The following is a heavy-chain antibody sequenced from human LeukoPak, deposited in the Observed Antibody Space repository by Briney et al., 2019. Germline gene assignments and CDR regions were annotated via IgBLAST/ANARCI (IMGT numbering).Heavy chain of an antibody. D-gene: IGHD3-22*01. Sequence: PGGSLRLSCAASGFTFSDYSMNWVRQAPGKGLEWVASVNTVSSYIYYADSMRGRFTISRDNAKNSLFLQINSLRAEDTAVYYCARLRRNSDRSDFFYYYDHWGQGTLVTVSS. CDR3: ARLRRNSDRSDFFYYYDH. CDR2: VNTVSSYI. CDR1: GFTFSDYS. V-gene: IGHV3-21*01. J-gene: IGHJ4*02.